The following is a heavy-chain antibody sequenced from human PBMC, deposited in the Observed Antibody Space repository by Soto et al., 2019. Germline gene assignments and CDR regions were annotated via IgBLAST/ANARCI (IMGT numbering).Heavy chain of an antibody. Sequence: GGSLRLSCAASGFTFSSYAMSWVRQAPGKGLEWVSAISGSGGSTYYADSVKGRFTISRDNSKNTLYLQMNSLRAEDTAVYYCAKVARDSSGYYLEGPWDYFDYWGQGTLVTVSS. J-gene: IGHJ4*02. CDR1: GFTFSSYA. CDR2: ISGSGGST. D-gene: IGHD3-22*01. V-gene: IGHV3-23*01. CDR3: AKVARDSSGYYLEGPWDYFDY.